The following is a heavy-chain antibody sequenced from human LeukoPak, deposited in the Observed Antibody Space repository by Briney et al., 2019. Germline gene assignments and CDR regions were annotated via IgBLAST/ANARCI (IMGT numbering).Heavy chain of an antibody. V-gene: IGHV3-30-3*01. CDR1: GFTFSSYA. J-gene: IGHJ3*01. CDR2: ISYDGSNK. D-gene: IGHD1-26*01. Sequence: PGGSLRLSCAASGFTFSSYAMHWVRQAPGKGLEWVAVISYDGSNKYYADSVKGRFTISRDNSNNTLYLQMNTLGADDTAIYYCARRRIVGSTDDAFDVWGQGTMVTLSS. CDR3: ARRRIVGSTDDAFDV.